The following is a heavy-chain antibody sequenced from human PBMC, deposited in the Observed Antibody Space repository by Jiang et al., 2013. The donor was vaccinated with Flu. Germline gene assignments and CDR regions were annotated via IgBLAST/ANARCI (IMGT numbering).Heavy chain of an antibody. CDR1: GSSISSSSYY. Sequence: PGLVKPSETLSLTCTVSGSSISSSSYYWGWIRQPPGKGLEWIGSIYYSGSTYYNPSLKSRVTISVDTSKNQFSLKLSSVTAADTAVYYCARRTTVLPSEWYFDLWGRGTLVTVSS. V-gene: IGHV4-39*01. D-gene: IGHD4-17*01. CDR3: ARRTTVLPSEWYFDL. J-gene: IGHJ2*01. CDR2: IYYSGST.